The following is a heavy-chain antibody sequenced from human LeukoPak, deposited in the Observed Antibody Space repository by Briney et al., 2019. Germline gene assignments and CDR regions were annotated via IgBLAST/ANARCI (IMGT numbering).Heavy chain of an antibody. CDR2: IRYDGSNK. CDR3: ARDGLGGIAAAGKGYYYYGMDV. J-gene: IGHJ6*02. V-gene: IGHV3-30*02. CDR1: GFTFSSYG. D-gene: IGHD6-13*01. Sequence: GGSLRLSCAASGFTFSSYGMHWVRQAPGKGLEWVAFIRYDGSNKYYADSVKGRFTISRDNSKNTLYLQMNSLRAEDTAVYYCARDGLGGIAAAGKGYYYYGMDVWGQGTTVTVSS.